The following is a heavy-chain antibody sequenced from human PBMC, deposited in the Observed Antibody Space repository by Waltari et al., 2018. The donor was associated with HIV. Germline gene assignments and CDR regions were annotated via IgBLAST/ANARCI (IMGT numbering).Heavy chain of an antibody. D-gene: IGHD2-2*01. Sequence: QVQLVQSGAEVKKPGSSVKVSCKASGGTFSSYAISWVRQAPGQGLEWMGGIIPIFGTANYAQKFQGRVTITADESTSTAYMELSSLRSEDTAVYYCASSIVVVPAAQYYFDYWGQGTLVTVSS. V-gene: IGHV1-69*01. CDR2: IIPIFGTA. CDR1: GGTFSSYA. J-gene: IGHJ4*02. CDR3: ASSIVVVPAAQYYFDY.